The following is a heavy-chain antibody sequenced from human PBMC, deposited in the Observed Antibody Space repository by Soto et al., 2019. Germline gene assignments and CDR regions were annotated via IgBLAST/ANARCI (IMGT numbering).Heavy chain of an antibody. J-gene: IGHJ4*02. CDR3: AVDIEVTGMGHYYFDY. V-gene: IGHV3-66*01. CDR2: IYADGTT. CDR1: GFTVSSNY. Sequence: EVQLVDSGGGLVRTGGSLRLSCAASGFTVSSNYISWVRQAPGKGLEWVSVIYADGTTYYADSVKDRFTISRDNSKTPVSLQMSRLRAEDTAVYYCAVDIEVTGMGHYYFDYWGQGALVTVSS. D-gene: IGHD2-15*01.